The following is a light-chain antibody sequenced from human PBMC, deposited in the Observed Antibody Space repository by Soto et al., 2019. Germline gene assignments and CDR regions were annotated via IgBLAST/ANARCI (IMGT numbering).Light chain of an antibody. CDR1: SGDIGDYNY. V-gene: IGLV2-14*01. CDR3: CSYTRSGTLI. J-gene: IGLJ1*01. Sequence: QSALTQPASVSGSPGQSITISCVGTSGDIGDYNYVSWYQQHPGKVPKVIIYDVGNRPSGVSYRFSGTKSGNTASLTVSGLQDEDEADYYCCSYTRSGTLIFGTGTKVTVL. CDR2: DVG.